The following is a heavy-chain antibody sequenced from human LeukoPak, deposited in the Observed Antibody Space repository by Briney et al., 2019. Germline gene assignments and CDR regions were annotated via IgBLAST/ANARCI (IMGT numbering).Heavy chain of an antibody. D-gene: IGHD3-10*01. CDR3: AGGSTMIRGAADY. CDR1: GASISSYY. CDR2: IYYTGST. J-gene: IGHJ4*02. Sequence: SETLSLTCTVSGASISSYYWSWIRQPPGKGLEWIGYIYYTGSTNYNPSLKSRVTMSVDTSKNQFSLKLSSVTAADTAVYFCAGGSTMIRGAADYGGQGTLVTVSS. V-gene: IGHV4-59*01.